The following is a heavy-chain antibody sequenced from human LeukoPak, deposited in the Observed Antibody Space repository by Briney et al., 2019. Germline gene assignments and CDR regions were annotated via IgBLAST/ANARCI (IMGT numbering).Heavy chain of an antibody. CDR1: GLTFHNYV. CDR2: ISGRRASK. V-gene: IGHV3-23*01. CDR3: AKGVVVAPDVTPFDY. Sequence: GWSLRLSRAVSGLTFHNYVMSWVRPAPGKGLEWVSGISGRRASKYYADSVKGRFTISKDNSKNTLYLQMNSLRAEDTAVYYCAKGVVVAPDVTPFDYWGQGTLVTVSS. J-gene: IGHJ4*02. D-gene: IGHD2-2*01.